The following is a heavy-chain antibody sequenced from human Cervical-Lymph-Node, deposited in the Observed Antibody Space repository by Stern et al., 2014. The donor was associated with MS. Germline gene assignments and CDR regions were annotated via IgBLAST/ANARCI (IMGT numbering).Heavy chain of an antibody. V-gene: IGHV4-31*03. CDR2: IHDTGST. D-gene: IGHD2-15*01. Sequence: VQLVESVPRLVKPSQTLSLTCTVSGGSISSRDYYWCWIRQHPEKGLDWIGYIHDTGSTSYNPSLKSRFTISIDTSKNQFSLKLSSVTAADTAIYYCARSQNGRLLHYCFDSWGQGTLVTVSS. CDR1: GGSISSRDYY. CDR3: ARSQNGRLLHYCFDS. J-gene: IGHJ4*02.